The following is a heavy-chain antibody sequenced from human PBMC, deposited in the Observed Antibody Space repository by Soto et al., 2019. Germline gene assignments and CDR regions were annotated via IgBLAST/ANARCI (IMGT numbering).Heavy chain of an antibody. J-gene: IGHJ4*02. CDR1: GFTVSNNF. Sequence: VQLAESEGGLIQAGGSLRLSCAVSGFTVSNNFMMWVRQAPGKGLEWVSLIYSGGSISYADSVKGRFTISRDGSMNMLYLKMNSLTAEDTAVYYCARDGNGQRGSPHWGQGTLVTVSS. D-gene: IGHD3-16*01. V-gene: IGHV3-53*02. CDR3: ARDGNGQRGSPH. CDR2: IYSGGSI.